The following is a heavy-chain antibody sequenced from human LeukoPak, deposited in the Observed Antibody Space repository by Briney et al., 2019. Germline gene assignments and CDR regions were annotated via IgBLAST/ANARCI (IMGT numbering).Heavy chain of an antibody. J-gene: IGHJ4*02. CDR3: ARGPLIAVTGTGY. CDR2: ISSSGSTI. Sequence: PGGFLRLSCAASGFIFSSYEMNWVRQAPGKGLEWVSYISSSGSTIYYADSVKGRFTMSRDNAKNSLYLQMNSLRAEDTAVYHCARGPLIAVTGTGYWGQGTLVTVSS. CDR1: GFIFSSYE. V-gene: IGHV3-48*03. D-gene: IGHD6-19*01.